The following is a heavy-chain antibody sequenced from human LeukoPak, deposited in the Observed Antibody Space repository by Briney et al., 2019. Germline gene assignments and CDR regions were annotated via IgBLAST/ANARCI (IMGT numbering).Heavy chain of an antibody. CDR2: ISANNGNT. D-gene: IGHD2-15*01. J-gene: IGHJ3*02. CDR3: ARELGSSVGDI. Sequence: ASVKVSCKASGYTFSSYGITWVRQAPGQGLEWMGWISANNGNTNYAQKLRGRVTITTDESTSTAYMELSSLRSEDTAVYYCARELGSSVGDIWGQGTMVTVSS. V-gene: IGHV1-18*01. CDR1: GYTFSSYG.